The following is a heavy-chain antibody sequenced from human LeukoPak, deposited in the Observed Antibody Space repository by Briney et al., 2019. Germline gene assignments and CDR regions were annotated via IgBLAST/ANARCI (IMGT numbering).Heavy chain of an antibody. CDR3: ARDYGGWYGEARWYFDL. CDR1: GYTFTSYA. J-gene: IGHJ2*01. D-gene: IGHD6-19*01. CDR2: INPNSGGT. Sequence: ASVKVSCKASGYTFTSYAMNWVRQAPGQGLEWMGWINPNSGGTNYAQKFQGRVTMTRDTSISTAYMELSRLRSDDTAVYYCARDYGGWYGEARWYFDLWGRGTLVTVSS. V-gene: IGHV1-2*02.